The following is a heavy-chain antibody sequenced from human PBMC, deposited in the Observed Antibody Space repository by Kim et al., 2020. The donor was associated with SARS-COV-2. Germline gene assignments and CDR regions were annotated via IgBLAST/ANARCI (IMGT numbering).Heavy chain of an antibody. CDR2: IHYSGST. Sequence: SETLSLTCTVSGGSVSGYYWSWIRQSPDMALEWVGFIHYSGSTRHAASLKSRLSMSVDTSKNQFSLRLTSVTAADTAKYYCVRLHSHGHEEFDPWGQGILVTVSS. V-gene: IGHV4-59*02. CDR1: GGSVSGYY. D-gene: IGHD1-26*01. CDR3: VRLHSHGHEEFDP. J-gene: IGHJ5*02.